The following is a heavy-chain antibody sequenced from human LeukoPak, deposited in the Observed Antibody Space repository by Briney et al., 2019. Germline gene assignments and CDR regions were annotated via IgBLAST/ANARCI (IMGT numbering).Heavy chain of an antibody. V-gene: IGHV3-11*01. Sequence: GGSLRLSCAASGFTFSDYYMSWIRQAPGKGLEWVSYISSSGSTIYYADSVKGRFTISRDNAKNSLHLQMNSLRAEDTAVYYCARDSMSSSSWLPYYYYYGMDVWGQGTTVTVSS. CDR2: ISSSGSTI. CDR1: GFTFSDYY. CDR3: ARDSMSSSSWLPYYYYYGMDV. D-gene: IGHD6-13*01. J-gene: IGHJ6*02.